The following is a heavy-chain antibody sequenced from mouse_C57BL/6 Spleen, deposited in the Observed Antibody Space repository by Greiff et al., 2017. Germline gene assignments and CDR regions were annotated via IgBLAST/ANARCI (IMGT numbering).Heavy chain of an antibody. J-gene: IGHJ2*01. CDR3: ARDYYGSSYVFDY. Sequence: QVQLQQPGAELVKPGASVKMSCKASGYTFTSYWITWVKQRPGQGLEWIGDIYPGSGSTNYNEKFKSKGTLTVDTSSSTANMQLSIRTSEDSAVYYCARDYYGSSYVFDYWGQGTTLTVSS. V-gene: IGHV1-55*01. D-gene: IGHD1-1*01. CDR1: GYTFTSYW. CDR2: IYPGSGST.